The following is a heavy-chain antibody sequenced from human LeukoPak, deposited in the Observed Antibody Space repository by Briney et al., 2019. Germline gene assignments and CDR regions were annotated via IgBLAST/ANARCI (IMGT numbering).Heavy chain of an antibody. D-gene: IGHD6-13*01. CDR3: ARDREQQLRYNWFDP. V-gene: IGHV1-18*01. CDR2: ISAYNGNT. Sequence: VASVKVSCKASGYTFTSYGISWVRQAPGQGLEWMGWISAYNGNTNYAQKLQGRVTMTTDTSTSTAYMELRSLRPDDTAVYYCARDREQQLRYNWFDPWGQGTLVTVSS. J-gene: IGHJ5*02. CDR1: GYTFTSYG.